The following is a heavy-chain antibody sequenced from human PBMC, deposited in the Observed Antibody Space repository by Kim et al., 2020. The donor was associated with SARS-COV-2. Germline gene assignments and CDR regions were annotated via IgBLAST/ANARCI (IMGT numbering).Heavy chain of an antibody. CDR2: ISAYNGNT. D-gene: IGHD3-10*01. J-gene: IGHJ4*02. V-gene: IGHV1-18*01. CDR1: GYTFTSYG. Sequence: ASVKVSCKASGYTFTSYGISWVRQAPGQGLEWMGWISAYNGNTNYAQKLQGRVTMTTDTSTSTAYMELRSLRSDDTAVYYCARSVGELLLEYYFDYWGQGTLVTVSS. CDR3: ARSVGELLLEYYFDY.